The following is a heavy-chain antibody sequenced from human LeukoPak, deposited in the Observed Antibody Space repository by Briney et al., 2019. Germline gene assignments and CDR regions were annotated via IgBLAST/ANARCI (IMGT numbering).Heavy chain of an antibody. CDR3: ARSRYSNSIAVAGQIDY. CDR2: TSAYNGNT. Sequence: ASVKVSCKASGYTFTSYGISWVRQAPGQGLEWMGWTSAYNGNTNYAQKLQGRVTMTTDTSTSTAYMELRSLRSDDTAVYYCARSRYSNSIAVAGQIDYWGQGTLVTVSS. V-gene: IGHV1-18*01. D-gene: IGHD6-19*01. J-gene: IGHJ4*02. CDR1: GYTFTSYG.